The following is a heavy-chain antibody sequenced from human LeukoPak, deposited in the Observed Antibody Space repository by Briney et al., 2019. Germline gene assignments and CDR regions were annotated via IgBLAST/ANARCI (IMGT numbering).Heavy chain of an antibody. CDR2: ISSSGSMI. CDR3: AREVADCGGDCLAP. J-gene: IGHJ5*02. V-gene: IGHV3-48*03. Sequence: GSLRLSCAASGFTLSTYEMNWVRQAPGKELEWVSYISSSGSMIYYADSVKGRFTVSRDNAKNSLYLQMNSLTVEDTAVYYCAREVADCGGDCLAPWGQGTLVTVSS. D-gene: IGHD2-21*02. CDR1: GFTLSTYE.